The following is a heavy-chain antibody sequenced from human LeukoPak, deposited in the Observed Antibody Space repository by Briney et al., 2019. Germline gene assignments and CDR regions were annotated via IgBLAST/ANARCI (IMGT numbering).Heavy chain of an antibody. CDR1: GGTISSYC. CDR2: IYYSGST. D-gene: IGHD5-12*01. V-gene: IGHV4-59*08. Sequence: SETLSLTCTVSGGTISSYCWSWIRQPPGKGLEWIGYIYYSGSTNYSPSLKSRVTISVDTSKNQFSLKLSSVTAADTAVYYCLWQGYSAYEMLYYWGQGTMVTVSS. CDR3: LWQGYSAYEMLYY. J-gene: IGHJ4*02.